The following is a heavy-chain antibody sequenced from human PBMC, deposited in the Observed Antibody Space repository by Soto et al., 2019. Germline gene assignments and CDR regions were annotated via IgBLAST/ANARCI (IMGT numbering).Heavy chain of an antibody. CDR3: ARDRSTNDY. CDR2: ISAYSGNT. V-gene: IGHV1-18*01. Sequence: QVQLVQSGPEVKKPGASVKVSCKASGYDFASYGMSWVRQAPGQGLEWMGWISAYSGNTDYAQKLQGRVTMTTDTSTSTVYMELRSLTSDDTAVYYCARDRSTNDYWGQGTLVTVSS. J-gene: IGHJ4*02. CDR1: GYDFASYG.